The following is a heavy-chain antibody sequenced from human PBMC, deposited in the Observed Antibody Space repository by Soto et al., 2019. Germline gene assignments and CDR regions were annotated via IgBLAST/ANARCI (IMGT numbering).Heavy chain of an antibody. V-gene: IGHV4-31*03. Sequence: PSETLSLTCHVSGGSISTYGYYWSWIRQHPGKGLEWIGYLHSSGNAYYNPSLKSRVTISGDTSKNQFSLKLSSVTAADAAVYYCVARGSYFGYWGQGTQVTVSS. D-gene: IGHD1-26*01. CDR2: LHSSGNA. J-gene: IGHJ4*02. CDR3: VARGSYFGY. CDR1: GGSISTYGYY.